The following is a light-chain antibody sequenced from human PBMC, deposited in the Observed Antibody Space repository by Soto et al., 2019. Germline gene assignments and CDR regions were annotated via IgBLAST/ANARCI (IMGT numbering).Light chain of an antibody. CDR2: GAS. V-gene: IGKV3-20*01. Sequence: EIVLTQSPGTLSLSPGERATLSCRASQSVSSTYLAWSQQNPGQAPRLLIYGASSRATGIPDRFSGSGSGTDFTLTISRLEPEDFAVYFCQQYGSSSYTFGQGTKLEIK. J-gene: IGKJ2*01. CDR1: QSVSSTY. CDR3: QQYGSSSYT.